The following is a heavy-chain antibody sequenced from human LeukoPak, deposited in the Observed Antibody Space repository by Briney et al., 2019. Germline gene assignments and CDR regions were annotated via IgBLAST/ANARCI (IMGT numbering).Heavy chain of an antibody. J-gene: IGHJ4*02. V-gene: IGHV3-9*01. D-gene: IGHD1-26*01. CDR2: ISWNSGSI. CDR3: AKDMSEWELPSD. Sequence: QPGRSLRLSCAASGFTFDDYAMHWVRQAPGKGLEWVSGISWNSGSIGYADSVKGRFTISRDNAKNSLYLQMNSLRAEDKALYYCAKDMSEWELPSDWGQGTLVTVSS. CDR1: GFTFDDYA.